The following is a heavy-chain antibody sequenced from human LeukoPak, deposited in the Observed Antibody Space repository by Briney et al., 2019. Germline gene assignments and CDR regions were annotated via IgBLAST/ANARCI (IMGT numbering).Heavy chain of an antibody. CDR3: ARERIQLWEIHDAFDI. D-gene: IGHD5-18*01. CDR2: TYYRAKWYN. J-gene: IGHJ3*02. CDR1: GDIISSNSAA. V-gene: IGHV6-1*01. Sequence: SQTLSLTCAISGDIISSNSAAWNWIRQSPARGLEWLVRTYYRAKWYNDYAGSVKSRITINPATSKNQFSLQLNSVTPEDTAVYYCARERIQLWEIHDAFDIWGQGTMVTVSS.